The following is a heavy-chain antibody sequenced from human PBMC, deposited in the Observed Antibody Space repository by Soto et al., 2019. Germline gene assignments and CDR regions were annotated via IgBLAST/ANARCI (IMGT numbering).Heavy chain of an antibody. V-gene: IGHV3-30-3*01. CDR1: GFTFSSYA. D-gene: IGHD3-3*01. Sequence: PGGSLILSCAASGFTFSSYAMHWVRQAPGKGLEWVAVISYDGSNKYYADSVKGRFTISRDNSKNKLYLQMNSLRAEDTAVYYCARGAGITSFGVVIQHGMDVWGKWTTVTVSS. CDR2: ISYDGSNK. CDR3: ARGAGITSFGVVIQHGMDV. J-gene: IGHJ6*04.